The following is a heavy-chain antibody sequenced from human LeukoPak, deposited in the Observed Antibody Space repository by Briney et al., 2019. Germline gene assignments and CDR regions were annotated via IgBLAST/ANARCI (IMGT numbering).Heavy chain of an antibody. CDR3: ARHRHYDSSGYYFLVY. Sequence: SETLSLTCTVPGGSISGYYWSWIRQPPGKGLEWIGYIYYSGSTNYNPSLKSRVTISVDTSKTQFSLKLSAVTAADTPAYYCARHRHYDSSGYYFLVYWGGGTRVSVSS. D-gene: IGHD3-22*01. CDR1: GGSISGYY. J-gene: IGHJ4*02. CDR2: IYYSGST. V-gene: IGHV4-59*08.